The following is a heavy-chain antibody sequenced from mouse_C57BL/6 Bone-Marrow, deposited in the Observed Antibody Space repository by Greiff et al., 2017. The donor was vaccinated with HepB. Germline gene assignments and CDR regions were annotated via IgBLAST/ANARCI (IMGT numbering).Heavy chain of an antibody. CDR1: GFNIKDDY. Sequence: EVQLQESGAELVRPGASVKLSCTASGFNIKDDYMHWVKQRPEQGLEWIGWIDPENGDTEYASKFQGKATITADTSSNTAYLQLSSLTSEDTAVYYCTSSYRDFDVWGTGTTVTVSS. CDR2: IDPENGDT. V-gene: IGHV14-4*01. CDR3: TSSYRDFDV. J-gene: IGHJ1*03.